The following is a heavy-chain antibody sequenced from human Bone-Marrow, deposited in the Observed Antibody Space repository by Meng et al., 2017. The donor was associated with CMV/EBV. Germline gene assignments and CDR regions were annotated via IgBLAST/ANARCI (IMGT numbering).Heavy chain of an antibody. CDR3: ARDLDSYDSSAYYET. CDR2: IKQDGSEK. CDR1: GFTFSNYW. D-gene: IGHD3-22*01. V-gene: IGHV3-7*01. J-gene: IGHJ5*02. Sequence: GESLKISCAASGFTFSNYWMSWVRQAPGKGLEWVANIKQDGSEKYYVDSVKGRFTISRDNAKNSLYLQMNSLRAEDTAVYYCARDLDSYDSSAYYETWGQGTLVTVSS.